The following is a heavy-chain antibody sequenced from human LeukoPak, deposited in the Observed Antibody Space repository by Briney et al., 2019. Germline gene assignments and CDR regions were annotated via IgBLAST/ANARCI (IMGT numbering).Heavy chain of an antibody. J-gene: IGHJ3*02. V-gene: IGHV3-30*02. D-gene: IGHD1-7*01. CDR3: AKTKAGNFDAFAI. CDR1: GFAFSTSG. CDR2: IRYDGNNK. Sequence: GGSLRLSCAASGFAFSTSGMHWVRQAPGKGLEWVAFIRYDGNNKYYTDSVKGRFTISRDNSKNTLYLQMNSLRAEDTAVYYCAKTKAGNFDAFAIWGRGTMVTVSS.